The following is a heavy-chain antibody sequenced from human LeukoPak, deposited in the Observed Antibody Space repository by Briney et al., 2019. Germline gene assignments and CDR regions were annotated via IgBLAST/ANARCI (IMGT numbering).Heavy chain of an antibody. V-gene: IGHV4-38-2*01. CDR3: ASRVRYYGAELYFDY. CDR2: IYHSGST. J-gene: IGHJ4*02. Sequence: SETLSLACAVSGYYISSGYYWGWIRQPPGKGLEWIGSIYHSGSTYYNPSLKSRVTISVDTSKNQFSLKLSSVTAADTAVYYCASRVRYYGAELYFDYWGQGTLVTVSS. D-gene: IGHD4-17*01. CDR1: GYYISSGYY.